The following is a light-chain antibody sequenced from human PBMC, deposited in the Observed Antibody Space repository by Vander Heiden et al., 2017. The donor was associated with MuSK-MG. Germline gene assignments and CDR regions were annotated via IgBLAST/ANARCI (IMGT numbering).Light chain of an antibody. CDR3: QKYNTALGT. CDR1: LAINNY. CDR2: AAS. Sequence: DIQITQSPSSLSASVGDRVTITCRASLAINNYLAWYQQKPGEPPKLLIYAASTVQTGVPPRFSGRGSGTDFTLTISSLQPEDIATYYCQKYNTALGTFGQGTKVEIK. V-gene: IGKV1-27*01. J-gene: IGKJ1*01.